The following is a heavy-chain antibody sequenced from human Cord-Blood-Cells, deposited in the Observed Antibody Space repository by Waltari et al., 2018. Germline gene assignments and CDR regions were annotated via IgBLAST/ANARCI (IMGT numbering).Heavy chain of an antibody. CDR2: ISGSGGST. D-gene: IGHD5-18*01. CDR3: AKVGYTGAGGYFDY. J-gene: IGHJ4*02. Sequence: VQLLGSVAGWVQPGGSLRLAWSASGFTFSSDPWRRVRQAPGKGLEWVSAISGSGGSTYYADSVKGRFTISRDNSKNTLYLQMNSLRAEDTAVYYCAKVGYTGAGGYFDYWGQGTLVTVSS. V-gene: IGHV3-23*01. CDR1: GFTFSSDP.